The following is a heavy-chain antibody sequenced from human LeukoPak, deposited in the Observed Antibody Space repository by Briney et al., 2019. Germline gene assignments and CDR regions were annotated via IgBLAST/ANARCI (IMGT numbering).Heavy chain of an antibody. CDR3: ARDRKLEGWFDP. D-gene: IGHD1-14*01. CDR2: ISAYNGNT. Sequence: ASVKVSCKASGGTFTSYGISWVRQAPGQGLEWMGWISAYNGNTNYAQKLQGRVTMTTDTSTSTAYMELRSLRSDDTAVYYCARDRKLEGWFDPWGQGTLVTVSS. J-gene: IGHJ5*02. V-gene: IGHV1-18*01. CDR1: GGTFTSYG.